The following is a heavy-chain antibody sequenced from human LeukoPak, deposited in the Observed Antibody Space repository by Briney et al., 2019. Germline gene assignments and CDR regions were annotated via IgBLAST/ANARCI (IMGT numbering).Heavy chain of an antibody. J-gene: IGHJ4*02. Sequence: GGSLRLSCVASGFSFSNSDMSWVRQAPGTGLEWVSTISISGGTTYYVDSVKGRLSISRDNSKNTLYLQMTSLRAEDTAVYYCAKVTSKLATIRGYFDYWGQGTLVTVSS. CDR2: ISISGGTT. D-gene: IGHD5-24*01. CDR3: AKVTSKLATIRGYFDY. CDR1: GFSFSNSD. V-gene: IGHV3-23*01.